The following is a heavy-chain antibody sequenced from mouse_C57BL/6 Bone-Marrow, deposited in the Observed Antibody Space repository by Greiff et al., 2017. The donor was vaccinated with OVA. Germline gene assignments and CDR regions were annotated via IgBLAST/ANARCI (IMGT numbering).Heavy chain of an antibody. D-gene: IGHD2-3*01. J-gene: IGHJ3*01. CDR1: GYTFTSYG. V-gene: IGHV1-81*01. Sequence: QVQLQQSGAELARPGASVKLSCKASGYTFTSYGISWVKQRTGQGLEWIGEIYPRSGNTYYNEKFKGKATLTADKSSSTAYMELRSLTSEDSAVYFCAKGHDGYRFADWGQGTLVTVSA. CDR2: IYPRSGNT. CDR3: AKGHDGYRFAD.